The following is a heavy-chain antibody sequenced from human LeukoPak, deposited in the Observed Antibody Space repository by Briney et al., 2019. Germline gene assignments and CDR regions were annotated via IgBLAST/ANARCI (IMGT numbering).Heavy chain of an antibody. CDR3: ARTTGDDILTGSDDWFDS. Sequence: SETLSLTCAVYGGSFSGYYWSWIRQPPGKGLEWIGEINHSGSTNYNPSLKSRVTISIDTSKNQFSLRLRSVTAADTAVYYCARTTGDDILTGSDDWFDSWGQGTLVTVSP. J-gene: IGHJ5*01. CDR2: INHSGST. CDR1: GGSFSGYY. V-gene: IGHV4-34*01. D-gene: IGHD3-9*01.